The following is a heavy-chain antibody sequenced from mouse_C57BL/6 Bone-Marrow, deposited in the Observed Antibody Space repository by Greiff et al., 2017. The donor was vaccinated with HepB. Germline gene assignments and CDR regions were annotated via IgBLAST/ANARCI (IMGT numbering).Heavy chain of an antibody. CDR3: ASWHYGSSLYYFDY. V-gene: IGHV1-69*01. D-gene: IGHD1-1*01. CDR1: GYTFTSYW. Sequence: QVQLQQPGAELVMPGASVKLSCKASGYTFTSYWMHWVKQRPGQGLEWIGEIDPSDSYTNYNQKFKGKSTLTVDKSSSTAYMQLSSLTSEDSAVYFCASWHYGSSLYYFDYWGQGTTLTVSS. CDR2: IDPSDSYT. J-gene: IGHJ2*01.